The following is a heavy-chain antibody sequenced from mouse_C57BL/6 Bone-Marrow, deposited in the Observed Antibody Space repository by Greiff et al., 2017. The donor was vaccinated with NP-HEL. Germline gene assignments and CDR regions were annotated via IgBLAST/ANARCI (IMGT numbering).Heavy chain of an antibody. CDR2: ISSGGDYI. J-gene: IGHJ4*01. Sequence: DVHLVESGEGLVKPGGSLKLSCAASGFTFSSYAMSWVRQTPEKRLEWVAYISSGGDYIYYADTVKGRFTISRDNARNTLYLQMSSLKSEDTAMYYCTDYSNSYAMDYWGQGTSVTVSS. V-gene: IGHV5-9-1*02. CDR1: GFTFSSYA. D-gene: IGHD2-5*01. CDR3: TDYSNSYAMDY.